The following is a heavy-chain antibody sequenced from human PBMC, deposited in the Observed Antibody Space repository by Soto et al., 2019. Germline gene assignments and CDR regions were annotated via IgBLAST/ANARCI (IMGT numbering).Heavy chain of an antibody. V-gene: IGHV3-13*01. D-gene: IGHD6-13*01. CDR3: ARDMYSNSWYGGYYYGMDV. Sequence: PGGSLRLSCAASGFTFSSYDMHWVRQATGKGLEWVSAIGTAGDTYYPGSVKGRFTISRENAKNSLYLQMNSLRAGDTAVYYCARDMYSNSWYGGYYYGMDVWGQGTTVTVSS. CDR1: GFTFSSYD. J-gene: IGHJ6*02. CDR2: IGTAGDT.